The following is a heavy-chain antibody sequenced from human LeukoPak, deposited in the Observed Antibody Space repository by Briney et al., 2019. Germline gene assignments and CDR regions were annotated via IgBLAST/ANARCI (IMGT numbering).Heavy chain of an antibody. CDR2: INHSGST. D-gene: IGHD7-27*01. V-gene: IGHV4-34*01. J-gene: IGHJ4*02. CDR1: GGSFSGYY. CDR3: ARGRGPLGY. Sequence: SETLSLTCAVYGGSFSGYYWSWIRQPPGKGLEWIGEINHSGSTNYNPSLKSRVTISVDTPKNQFSLKLSSVTAADTAVYYCARGRGPLGYWGQGTLVTVSS.